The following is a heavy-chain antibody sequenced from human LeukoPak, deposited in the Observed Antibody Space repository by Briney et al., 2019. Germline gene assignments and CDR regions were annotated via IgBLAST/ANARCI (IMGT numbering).Heavy chain of an antibody. D-gene: IGHD6-19*01. Sequence: SETLSLTCTVSGGSISSYYWSWIRQPPGKGLEWIGYIYYSGSTNYDPSLKSRVTISVDTSKNQFSLKLSSVTAADTAVYYCAAGYSSGWWSHWGQGTLVTVSS. CDR2: IYYSGST. CDR3: AAGYSSGWWSH. J-gene: IGHJ4*02. V-gene: IGHV4-59*01. CDR1: GGSISSYY.